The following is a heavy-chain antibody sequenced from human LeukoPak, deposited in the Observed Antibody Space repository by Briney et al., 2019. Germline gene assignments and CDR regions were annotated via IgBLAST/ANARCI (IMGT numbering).Heavy chain of an antibody. CDR3: AKDSAKKYDDY. D-gene: IGHD2/OR15-2a*01. CDR1: GFTVSSNY. V-gene: IGHV3-23*01. J-gene: IGHJ4*02. Sequence: GGSLRLSCAASGFTVSSNYMNWVRQAPGKGLEWVSGISGSDGSTYYADSVKGRFTISRENSKNTLYLQMNSLRAEDTAVYYCAKDSAKKYDDYWGQGTLVTVSS. CDR2: ISGSDGST.